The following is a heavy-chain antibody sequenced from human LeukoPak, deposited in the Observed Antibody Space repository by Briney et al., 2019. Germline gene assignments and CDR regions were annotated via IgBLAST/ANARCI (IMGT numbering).Heavy chain of an antibody. CDR3: ARGGVATISIDY. J-gene: IGHJ4*02. Sequence: ASVKVSCKASGYTFTSYAIHWVRQAPEQRLEWMGWISAYNGNTNYAQKLQGRVTMTTDTSTSTAYMELRSLRSDDTAVYYCARGGVATISIDYWGLGTLVTVSS. V-gene: IGHV1-18*01. D-gene: IGHD5-12*01. CDR2: ISAYNGNT. CDR1: GYTFTSYA.